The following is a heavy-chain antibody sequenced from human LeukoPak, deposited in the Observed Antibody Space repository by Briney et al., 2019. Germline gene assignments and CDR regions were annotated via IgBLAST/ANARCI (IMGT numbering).Heavy chain of an antibody. D-gene: IGHD3-10*01. CDR1: GFTFKDAW. CDR2: IESKTDGGTT. J-gene: IGHJ4*02. V-gene: IGHV3-15*04. Sequence: GGSLRLSCAASGFTFKDAWMSWVRQIPGKGLEWVGRIESKTDGGTTDYAAPVKGRFTISRDDSTNTLYLQMNSLKSEDTAVYYCTTYGSGRKFDYWGQGILVTVSS. CDR3: TTYGSGRKFDY.